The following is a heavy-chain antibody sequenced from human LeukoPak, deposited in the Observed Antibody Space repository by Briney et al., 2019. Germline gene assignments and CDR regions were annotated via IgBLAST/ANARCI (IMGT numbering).Heavy chain of an antibody. Sequence: GGSLRLSCAASGFTVSSNYMGWVRQAPGKGLEWVSIIYSGGSTYYADSVKGRFTISRDNSKNTLHLQMNSLRAEDTAVYYCARCLLVQGYYYGMDIWGQGTTVTVSS. CDR2: IYSGGST. D-gene: IGHD3-3*01. J-gene: IGHJ6*02. V-gene: IGHV3-66*01. CDR1: GFTVSSNY. CDR3: ARCLLVQGYYYGMDI.